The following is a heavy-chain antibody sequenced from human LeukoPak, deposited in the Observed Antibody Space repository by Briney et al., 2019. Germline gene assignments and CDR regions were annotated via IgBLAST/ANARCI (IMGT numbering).Heavy chain of an antibody. CDR1: GGTFSSYA. V-gene: IGHV1-69*05. CDR2: IIPIFGTA. D-gene: IGHD3-22*01. CDR3: ARDRDYYDSSGIPEYYFDY. J-gene: IGHJ4*02. Sequence: APVKVSCKASGGTFSSYAISLVRQAPGQGLEWMGGIIPIFGTANYAQKFQGRVTITTDESTSTAYMELSSLRSEDTAVYYCARDRDYYDSSGIPEYYFDYWGQGTLVTVSS.